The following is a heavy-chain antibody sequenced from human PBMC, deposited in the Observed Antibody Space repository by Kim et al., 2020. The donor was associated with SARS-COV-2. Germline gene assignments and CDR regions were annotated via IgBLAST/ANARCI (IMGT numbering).Heavy chain of an antibody. CDR1: GFRIGDYA. CDR2: IRSKAYGGTT. V-gene: IGHV3-49*03. CDR3: LRDYGGDPADERLYYYNAMGV. D-gene: IGHD3-10*01. J-gene: IGHJ6*02. Sequence: GGSLRLSCTGSGFRIGDYAISWFRQAPGKGLEWVGVIRSKAYGGTTDYAAPVKGRFVIARDESKSIASLQMDSLKTEDTAVYYCLRDYGGDPADERLYYYNAMGVWGQGTTVTVSS.